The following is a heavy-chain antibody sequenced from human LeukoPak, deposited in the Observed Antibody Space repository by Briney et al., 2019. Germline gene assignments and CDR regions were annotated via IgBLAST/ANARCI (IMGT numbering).Heavy chain of an antibody. V-gene: IGHV1-2*02. Sequence: ASVKVSCKASGYTFTGYYMHWVRQAPGQGLEWMGWINPNSSGTNYAQKFQGRVTMTRDTSISTAYMELSRLRSDDTAVYYCARDWTYTVTTMRAYYYYYMDVWGKGTTVTISS. CDR3: ARDWTYTVTTMRAYYYYYMDV. J-gene: IGHJ6*03. D-gene: IGHD4-17*01. CDR1: GYTFTGYY. CDR2: INPNSSGT.